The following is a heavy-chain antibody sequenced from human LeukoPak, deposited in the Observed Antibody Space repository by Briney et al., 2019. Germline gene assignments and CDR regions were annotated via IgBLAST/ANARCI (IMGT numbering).Heavy chain of an antibody. Sequence: SETLSLTCAVYGGSFSGYYWSWIRQPPGKGLEWIGEINHSGSTNYNPSLKSRVTISVDTSKSQFSLKLSSVTAADTAVYYCARDHLAAAGTYAFDIWGQGTMVTVSS. J-gene: IGHJ3*02. D-gene: IGHD6-13*01. CDR1: GGSFSGYY. V-gene: IGHV4-34*01. CDR3: ARDHLAAAGTYAFDI. CDR2: INHSGST.